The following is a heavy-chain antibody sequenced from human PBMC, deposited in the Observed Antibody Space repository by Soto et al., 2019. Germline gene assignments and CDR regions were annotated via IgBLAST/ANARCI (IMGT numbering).Heavy chain of an antibody. CDR1: GFSLSTRGVG. V-gene: IGHV2-5*02. CDR2: IYWDDDK. D-gene: IGHD4-17*01. Sequence: QITLKESGPTLVKPTQTLTLTCTVSGFSLSTRGVGVAWIRQPPGKALKWLALIYWDDDKRYSPSLEGRLTITKDTCKNQVVLRMTNMDPVDTATYFCAHMRDDYGHFFDYWGQGTLVTVSS. CDR3: AHMRDDYGHFFDY. J-gene: IGHJ4*02.